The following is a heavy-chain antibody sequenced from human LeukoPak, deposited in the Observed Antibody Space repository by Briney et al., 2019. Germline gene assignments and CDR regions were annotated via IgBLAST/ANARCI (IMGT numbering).Heavy chain of an antibody. J-gene: IGHJ4*02. CDR2: ISSSGSTI. Sequence: GSLRLSCAASGFTFSDYYMSWIRQAPGKGLEWVSYISSSGSTIYYADSVKGRFTISRDNAKNSLYLQMNSLRAEDTAVYYCARVYSNYDYYIDYWGQGTLVTVSS. V-gene: IGHV3-11*04. CDR3: ARVYSNYDYYIDY. D-gene: IGHD4-11*01. CDR1: GFTFSDYY.